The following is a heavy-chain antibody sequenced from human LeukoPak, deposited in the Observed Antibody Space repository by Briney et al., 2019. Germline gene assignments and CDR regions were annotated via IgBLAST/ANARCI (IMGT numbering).Heavy chain of an antibody. Sequence: SQTLSLTCTVSGGSISSGSYYWSWIRQPAGKGLEWIGRIYTSGSTNYNPSLKSRVTISVDTSKNQLSLKLSSVTAADTAVYYCARGPLPAAALSTPFDYWGQGTLVTVSS. CDR1: GGSISSGSYY. J-gene: IGHJ4*02. D-gene: IGHD2-2*01. V-gene: IGHV4-61*02. CDR3: ARGPLPAAALSTPFDY. CDR2: IYTSGST.